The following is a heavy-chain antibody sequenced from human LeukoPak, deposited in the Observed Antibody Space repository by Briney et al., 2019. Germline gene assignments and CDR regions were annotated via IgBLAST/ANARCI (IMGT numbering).Heavy chain of an antibody. CDR2: IYYSGST. V-gene: IGHV4-31*03. J-gene: IGHJ4*02. CDR1: GGSISSGGYY. Sequence: PSETLSLTCTVSGGSISSGGYYWSWIRQHPGKGLEWIGYIYYSGSTYYNPSLKSRVTISVDTSKNQFSLKLSSVTAADTAVYYCARRGAVEQWLVIDYWGQGTLVTVSS. D-gene: IGHD6-19*01. CDR3: ARRGAVEQWLVIDY.